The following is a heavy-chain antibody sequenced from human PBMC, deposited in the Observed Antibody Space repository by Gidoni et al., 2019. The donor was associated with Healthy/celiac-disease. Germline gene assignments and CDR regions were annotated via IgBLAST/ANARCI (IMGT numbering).Heavy chain of an antibody. CDR3: AREYCSSTSCGGMDV. V-gene: IGHV1-2*04. CDR2: INPNSGGT. CDR1: GYTFTGYY. D-gene: IGHD2-2*01. J-gene: IGHJ6*02. Sequence: QVQLVQSGAEVKKPGASVKVSCKASGYTFTGYYMHWVRQAPGQGLEWMGWINPNSGGTNYAQKFQGWVTMTRDTSISTAYMELSRLRSDDTAVYYCAREYCSSTSCGGMDVWGQGTTVTVSS.